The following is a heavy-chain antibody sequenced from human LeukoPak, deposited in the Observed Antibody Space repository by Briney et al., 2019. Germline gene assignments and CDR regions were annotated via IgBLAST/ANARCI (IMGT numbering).Heavy chain of an antibody. D-gene: IGHD5-18*01. J-gene: IGHJ4*02. CDR2: INPNSGGT. V-gene: IGHV1-2*02. CDR1: GYTFTGYY. CDR3: ARALIPHTRGYSYGSPAGY. Sequence: ASVKVSCKASGYTFTGYYMHWVRQAPGQGLEWMVWINPNSGGTNYAQKFQGRVTMTRDTSISTAYMELSRLRSDDTAVYYCARALIPHTRGYSYGSPAGYWGQGTLVTVSS.